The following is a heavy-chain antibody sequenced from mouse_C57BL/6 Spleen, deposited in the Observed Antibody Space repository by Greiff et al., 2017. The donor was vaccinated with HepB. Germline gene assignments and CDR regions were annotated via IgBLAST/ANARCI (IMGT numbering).Heavy chain of an antibody. J-gene: IGHJ3*01. V-gene: IGHV3-6*01. CDR2: ISYDGSN. CDR3: ARERIGNYEAY. Sequence: VQLKDSGPGLVKPSQSLSLTCSVTGYSITSGYYWNWIRQFPGNKLEWMGYISYDGSNNYNPSLKNRISITRDTSKNQFFLRLNSVTTEDTATYYCARERIGNYEAYWGQGTLVTVSA. D-gene: IGHD2-1*01. CDR1: GYSITSGYY.